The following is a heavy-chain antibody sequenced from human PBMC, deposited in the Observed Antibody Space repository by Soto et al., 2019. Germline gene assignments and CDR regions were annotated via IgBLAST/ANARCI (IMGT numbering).Heavy chain of an antibody. CDR3: ARVPDR. D-gene: IGHD2-2*01. J-gene: IGHJ5*02. V-gene: IGHV4-30-2*01. CDR1: GGSFSSGSYC. Sequence: SLEILSLTCTVSGGSFSSGSYCWSWIRQHPGKGLEWIGYIYHSGSTYYNPSLKSRVTISVDRSKNQFSLKLSSVTAADTAVYYCARVPDRWGQGTLVTVSS. CDR2: IYHSGST.